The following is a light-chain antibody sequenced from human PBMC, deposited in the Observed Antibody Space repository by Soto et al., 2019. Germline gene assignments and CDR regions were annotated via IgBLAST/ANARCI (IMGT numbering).Light chain of an antibody. V-gene: IGLV2-14*01. CDR3: CSYTSSSTYV. J-gene: IGLJ1*01. Sequence: QSALTQPASVSGSPGQSITISCTGTISAVGGYNYVAWYQQHPGKAPKLMIYDVSNRPSGVSNRFSGSKSGNTASLTISGLEADDEADYYCCSYTSSSTYVFGTGTKVTVL. CDR2: DVS. CDR1: ISAVGGYNY.